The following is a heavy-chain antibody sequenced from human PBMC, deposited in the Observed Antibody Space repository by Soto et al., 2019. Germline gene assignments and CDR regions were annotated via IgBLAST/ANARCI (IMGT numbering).Heavy chain of an antibody. V-gene: IGHV4-30-4*01. D-gene: IGHD2-2*03. Sequence: AQTLSLTCTVSGGSLIRGYYYWGWIRPPPGKGLEWIGYIYYSGRTYYNPSLKSRVTISVDTSKNEFSLRLSSVTAADTAVYYCARLNGYCVSTGCHGYYGMDVWGQGTTVTVSS. CDR1: GGSLIRGYYY. CDR2: IYYSGRT. CDR3: ARLNGYCVSTGCHGYYGMDV. J-gene: IGHJ6*02.